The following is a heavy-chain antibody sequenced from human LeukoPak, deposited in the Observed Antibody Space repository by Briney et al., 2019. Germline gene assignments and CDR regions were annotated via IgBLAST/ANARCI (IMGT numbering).Heavy chain of an antibody. CDR1: GGSISSGGYY. J-gene: IGHJ6*02. Sequence: PPQTLSLTCTVSGGSISSGGYYWSWIRQHPGKGLEWIGYIYYSGSTYYNPSLKSRVTISVDTSKNQFSLKLSSVTAADTAVYYCARGEPHDYGDYFYGMDVWGQGTTVTVSS. D-gene: IGHD4-17*01. CDR3: ARGEPHDYGDYFYGMDV. V-gene: IGHV4-31*03. CDR2: IYYSGST.